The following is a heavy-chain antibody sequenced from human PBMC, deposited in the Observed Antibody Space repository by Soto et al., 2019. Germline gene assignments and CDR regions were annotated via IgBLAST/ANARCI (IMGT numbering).Heavy chain of an antibody. D-gene: IGHD3-22*01. CDR1: GGSISSYY. CDR3: ARATLRDYYDSSGYKDAFDI. V-gene: IGHV4-59*01. Sequence: SETLSLTCTVSGGSISSYYWSWIRQPPGKGLEWIGYIYYSGSTNYNPSLKSRVTISVDTSKNQFSLKLSSVTAADTAVYYCARATLRDYYDSSGYKDAFDIWGQGTMVTVSS. CDR2: IYYSGST. J-gene: IGHJ3*02.